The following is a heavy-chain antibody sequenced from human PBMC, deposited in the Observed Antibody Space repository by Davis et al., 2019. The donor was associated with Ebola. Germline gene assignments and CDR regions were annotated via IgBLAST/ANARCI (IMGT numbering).Heavy chain of an antibody. CDR1: GGSISSYY. J-gene: IGHJ6*03. V-gene: IGHV4-4*07. CDR2: IYTSGST. Sequence: PSETLSLTCTVSGGSISSYYWSWIRQPPGKGLEWIGRIYTSGSTNYNPSLKSRVTMSVDTSKNQFSLKLSSVTAADTAVYYCARAPSGGGYYYMDVWGKGTTVTVSS. CDR3: ARAPSGGGYYYMDV. D-gene: IGHD2-15*01.